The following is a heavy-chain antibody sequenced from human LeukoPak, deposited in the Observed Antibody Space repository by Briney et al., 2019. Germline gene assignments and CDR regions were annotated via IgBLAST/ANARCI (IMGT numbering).Heavy chain of an antibody. Sequence: SQTLSLTCTVSGGSISSGSYYWSWIRQPPGKGLEWIGYIYYSGSTNYNPPLKSRVTISVDTSKNQFSLKLSSVTAADTAVYYCARGGRYSYGSVDPWGQGTLVTVSS. J-gene: IGHJ5*02. V-gene: IGHV4-61*01. CDR3: ARGGRYSYGSVDP. D-gene: IGHD5-18*01. CDR2: IYYSGST. CDR1: GGSISSGSYY.